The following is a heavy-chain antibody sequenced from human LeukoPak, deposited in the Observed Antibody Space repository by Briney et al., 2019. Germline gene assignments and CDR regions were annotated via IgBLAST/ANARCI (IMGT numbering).Heavy chain of an antibody. CDR2: IIPIFGTA. Sequence: SVKVSCKASGGTFSSYAISWVRQAPGQGLEWMGGIIPIFGTANYAQKSQGRVTITADKSTSTAYMELSSLRSEDTAVYYCAREGSSGYPDYWGQGTLVTVSS. CDR3: AREGSSGYPDY. J-gene: IGHJ4*02. CDR1: GGTFSSYA. D-gene: IGHD3-22*01. V-gene: IGHV1-69*06.